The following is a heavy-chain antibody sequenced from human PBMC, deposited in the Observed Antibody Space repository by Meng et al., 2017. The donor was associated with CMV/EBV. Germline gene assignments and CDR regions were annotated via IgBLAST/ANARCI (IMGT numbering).Heavy chain of an antibody. D-gene: IGHD3-10*01. J-gene: IGHJ6*02. CDR2: IYPGDSDT. Sequence: KVSCKASGYTFTSYGISWVRQMPGKGLEWMGIIYPGDSDTRYSPSFQGQVTISADKSISTAYLQWSSLKASDTAMYYCARGVDSGYYYYGMDVWGQGTTVTVSS. CDR1: GYTFTSYG. V-gene: IGHV5-51*01. CDR3: ARGVDSGYYYYGMDV.